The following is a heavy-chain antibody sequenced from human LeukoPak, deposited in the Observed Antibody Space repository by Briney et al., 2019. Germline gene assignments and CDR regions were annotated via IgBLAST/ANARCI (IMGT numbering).Heavy chain of an antibody. Sequence: SETLSLTCAVYGGSFSGYYWSWIRQPPGKGLEWIGEINHSGSTNYNPSPKSRVTISVDTSKNQFSLKLSSVTAADTAVYYCARARQWLGHFDYWGQGTLVTVSS. CDR2: INHSGST. CDR1: GGSFSGYY. J-gene: IGHJ4*02. CDR3: ARARQWLGHFDY. V-gene: IGHV4-34*01. D-gene: IGHD6-19*01.